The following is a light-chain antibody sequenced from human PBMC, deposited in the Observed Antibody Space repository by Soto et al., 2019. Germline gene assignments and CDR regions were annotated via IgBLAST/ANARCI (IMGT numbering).Light chain of an antibody. CDR2: GTS. CDR1: QTISNFY. J-gene: IGKJ2*01. V-gene: IGKV3-20*01. Sequence: EIVLTQSPGTLSLSPGERATLSCRASQTISNFYLAWYQQKPGQTPRLLIYGTSNRATGIPDRFSGGGSGTDFTLTISRLEPEDFAVYYCHHYGGSPPYSFGQGTNLEMK. CDR3: HHYGGSPPYS.